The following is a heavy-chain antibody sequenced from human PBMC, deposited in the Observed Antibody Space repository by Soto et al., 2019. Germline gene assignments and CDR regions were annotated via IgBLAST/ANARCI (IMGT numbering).Heavy chain of an antibody. CDR3: AKDKALGYCSGGSCYYYYYYMDV. J-gene: IGHJ6*03. D-gene: IGHD2-15*01. Sequence: GGSLRLSCAASGFTFSSYGMHWVRQAPGKGLEWVAVISYDGSNKYYADSVKGRFTISRDNSKNTLYLQMNSLRAEDTAVYYCAKDKALGYCSGGSCYYYYYYMDVWGKGTTVTVSS. V-gene: IGHV3-30*18. CDR1: GFTFSSYG. CDR2: ISYDGSNK.